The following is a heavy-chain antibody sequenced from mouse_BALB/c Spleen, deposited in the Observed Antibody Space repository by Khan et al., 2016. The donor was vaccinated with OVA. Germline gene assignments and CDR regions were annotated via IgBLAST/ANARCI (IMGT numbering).Heavy chain of an antibody. D-gene: IGHD2-1*01. Sequence: QVQLQQSGAELVKPGTSVKISCKASGYTFTSYYMYWVKQRPGQGLEWIGGINPNNGDSNFNEKFKSKATLTVDKSSSTAYMQLGILTSVDSAVYYCARSGYGNPFAYWGQGTLVTVSA. CDR3: ARSGYGNPFAY. V-gene: IGHV1S81*02. J-gene: IGHJ3*01. CDR1: GYTFTSYY. CDR2: INPNNGDS.